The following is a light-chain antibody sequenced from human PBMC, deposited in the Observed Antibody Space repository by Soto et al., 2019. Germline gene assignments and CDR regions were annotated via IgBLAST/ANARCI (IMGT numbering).Light chain of an antibody. CDR1: ESVGRH. CDR3: QQYNNWPPN. CDR2: DAS. Sequence: EVVVTRSPATVSVWPGEGGTVACRASESVGRHLAWYHQKPGQAPKLLIFDASTRATGVPARFSGSGSGTEFTLTVSSLQSEDIAVYFCQQYNNWPPNFGQGTRLEIK. V-gene: IGKV3-15*01. J-gene: IGKJ5*01.